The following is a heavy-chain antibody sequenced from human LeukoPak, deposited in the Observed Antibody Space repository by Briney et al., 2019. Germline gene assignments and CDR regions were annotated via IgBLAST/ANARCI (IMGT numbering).Heavy chain of an antibody. CDR2: ISGSGGST. V-gene: IGHV3-23*01. D-gene: IGHD3-9*01. CDR3: AYALLRYFDWSTDY. CDR1: GFTFSSYG. J-gene: IGHJ4*02. Sequence: QPGGSLRLSCAASGFTFSSYGMSWVRQAPGKGLEWVSAISGSGGSTYYADSVKGRFTISRDNSKNTLYLQMNSLRAEDTAVYYCAYALLRYFDWSTDYWGQGTLVTVSS.